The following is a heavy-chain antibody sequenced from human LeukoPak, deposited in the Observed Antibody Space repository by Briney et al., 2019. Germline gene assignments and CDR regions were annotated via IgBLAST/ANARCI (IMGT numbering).Heavy chain of an antibody. Sequence: SETLSLTCTVSGGSISSYYWSWIRQPAGKGLEWIGRIYTSGSTNYNPSLKSRVTMSVDTSKNQFSLKLSSVTAADTAVYYCAITKRGYSYGHRFDYWGQGTLVTVSS. V-gene: IGHV4-4*07. CDR3: AITKRGYSYGHRFDY. CDR2: IYTSGST. D-gene: IGHD5-18*01. J-gene: IGHJ4*02. CDR1: GGSISSYY.